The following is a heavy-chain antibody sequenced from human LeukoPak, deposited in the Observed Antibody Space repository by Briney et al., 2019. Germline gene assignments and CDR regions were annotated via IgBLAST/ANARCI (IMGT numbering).Heavy chain of an antibody. J-gene: IGHJ5*02. CDR3: ARHRSYCTNGVCYTRWFDP. Sequence: SETLSLTCTVSGGSISSNSYYWGWIRQPPGKGLEWIGSLYYSGSTYYNPSLKSRVTISVDSSKNQFSLKLSSVTTADTAVYYCARHRSYCTNGVCYTRWFDPWGQGTLVTVSS. CDR2: LYYSGST. CDR1: GGSISSNSYY. D-gene: IGHD2-8*01. V-gene: IGHV4-39*01.